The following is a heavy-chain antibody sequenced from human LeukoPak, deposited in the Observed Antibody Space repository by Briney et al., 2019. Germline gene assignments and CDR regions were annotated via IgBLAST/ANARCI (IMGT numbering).Heavy chain of an antibody. J-gene: IGHJ4*02. Sequence: PSETLSLTCTVSGGSISSSSYYWGWIREPPGKGLEWIGSIYYSGRTYYNPSLKSRVTISVDTSKNQFSLKLSSVTAADTAVYYCARQTVVVVVAATFDYWGQGTLVTVSS. V-gene: IGHV4-39*01. D-gene: IGHD2-15*01. CDR3: ARQTVVVVVAATFDY. CDR2: IYYSGRT. CDR1: GGSISSSSYY.